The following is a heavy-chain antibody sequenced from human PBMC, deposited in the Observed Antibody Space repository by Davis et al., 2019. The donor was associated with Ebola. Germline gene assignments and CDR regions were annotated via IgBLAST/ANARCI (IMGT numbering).Heavy chain of an antibody. V-gene: IGHV1-46*03. J-gene: IGHJ4*02. D-gene: IGHD6-19*01. Sequence: ASVKVSCKASGYTFTKYYIHWVRQAPGQGLEWMGIMNPSGVSPSYTQMFQGRVSMTRDTSTSTVYMELSSLRSDDTAVYYCARDDIAVAGKGFDYWGQGTLVIVSS. CDR2: MNPSGVSP. CDR1: GYTFTKYY. CDR3: ARDDIAVAGKGFDY.